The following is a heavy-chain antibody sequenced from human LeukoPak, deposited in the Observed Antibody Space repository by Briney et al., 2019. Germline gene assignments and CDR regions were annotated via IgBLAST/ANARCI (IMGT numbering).Heavy chain of an antibody. J-gene: IGHJ6*02. Sequence: GGSLRLSCAASGFTFSIYWMSWVRQAPGKGLEWVANIKQDGSEKYYVDSVKGRFTISRDNAKNSLYLQMNSLRAEDTAVYYCARHYDYYYYGIDVWGQGTTATVSS. V-gene: IGHV3-7*01. CDR2: IKQDGSEK. CDR1: GFTFSIYW. D-gene: IGHD3-10*01. CDR3: ARHYDYYYYGIDV.